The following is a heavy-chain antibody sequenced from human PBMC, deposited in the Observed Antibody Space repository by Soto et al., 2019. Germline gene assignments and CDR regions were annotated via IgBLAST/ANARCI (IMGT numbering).Heavy chain of an antibody. CDR3: LIAYCGGDCSA. CDR2: INSDGSST. J-gene: IGHJ5*02. Sequence: GSLRLSCAAPGFTFSTNWMHWVRQAPGKGLVWVSRINSDGSSTSCADSVKGRSTVSRDNAKSTLYLQVNSLTADDTAIYYCLIAYCGGDCSAWGQGTPVTVSS. CDR1: GFTFSTNW. D-gene: IGHD2-21*02. V-gene: IGHV3-74*01.